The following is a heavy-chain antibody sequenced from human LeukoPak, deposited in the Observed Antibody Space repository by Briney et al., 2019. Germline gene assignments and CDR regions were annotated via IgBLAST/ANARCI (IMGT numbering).Heavy chain of an antibody. CDR3: ARPLYGSGSYYPYYFDY. CDR2: IYPGDSDT. Sequence: KNGESLKISCKGSGYSFTSYWIGWVRQMPGKGLAWMGIIYPGDSDTRYSPSFQGQVTISADKSISTAYLKWSSLKASDTAMYYCARPLYGSGSYYPYYFDYWGQGTLVTVSS. V-gene: IGHV5-51*01. J-gene: IGHJ4*02. CDR1: GYSFTSYW. D-gene: IGHD3-10*01.